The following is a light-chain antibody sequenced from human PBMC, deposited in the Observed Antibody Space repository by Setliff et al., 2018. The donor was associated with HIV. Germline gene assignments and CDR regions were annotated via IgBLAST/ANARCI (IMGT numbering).Light chain of an antibody. Sequence: QSALTQPPSVSGSPGQSVTISCTGTSSDVGSYNRVSWYQQPPGAAPKLMIYEVSTRPSGVPDRFSGSKSGNTASLTISGLQAEDEADYYCSSYTSISTFEGVFGTGTRSPS. J-gene: IGLJ1*01. CDR1: SSDVGSYNR. V-gene: IGLV2-18*02. CDR2: EVS. CDR3: SSYTSISTFEGV.